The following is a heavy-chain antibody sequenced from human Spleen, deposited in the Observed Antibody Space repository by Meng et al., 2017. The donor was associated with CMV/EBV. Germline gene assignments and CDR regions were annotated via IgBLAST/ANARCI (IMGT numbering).Heavy chain of an antibody. CDR1: GFTVGSNY. J-gene: IGHJ6*02. D-gene: IGHD6-13*01. CDR2: ISYDGSNK. V-gene: IGHV3-30-3*01. CDR3: ARDNGAAGTYYYYGMDV. Sequence: GESLKISCVASGFTVGSNYLTWVRQAPGKGLEWVAVISYDGSNKYYADSMKGRFTISRDNSKNTLYLQMNSLRAEDTAVYYCARDNGAAGTYYYYGMDVWGQGTTVTVSS.